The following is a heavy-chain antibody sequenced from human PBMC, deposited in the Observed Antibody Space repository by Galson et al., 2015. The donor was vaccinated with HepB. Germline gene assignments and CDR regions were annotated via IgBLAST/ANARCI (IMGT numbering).Heavy chain of an antibody. Sequence: SLRLSCAASGFTFSSHWMHWVRQAPGKGLVWVSCINSDGSNTRYADSVKGRFTISRGNAKNTLFLQMSSLRAEDTAVYYCAREETTGWFPIDYWGQGTLVTVSS. J-gene: IGHJ4*02. CDR1: GFTFSSHW. V-gene: IGHV3-74*01. CDR2: INSDGSNT. D-gene: IGHD6-19*01. CDR3: AREETTGWFPIDY.